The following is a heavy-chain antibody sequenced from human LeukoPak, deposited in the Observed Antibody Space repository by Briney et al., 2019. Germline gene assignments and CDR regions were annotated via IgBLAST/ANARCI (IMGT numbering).Heavy chain of an antibody. J-gene: IGHJ5*01. CDR3: ARTSVSVVINWFDS. CDR2: IIPIFGTA. V-gene: IGHV1-69*06. D-gene: IGHD3-10*01. Sequence: GASVKVSCKASGGTFSSYTISWVRQAPGQGLEWMGGIIPIFGTANYAQKFQGRVTITADKSTSTAYMELSSLRSEDTAVYYCARTSVSVVINWFDSWGQGTLVTVSS. CDR1: GGTFSSYT.